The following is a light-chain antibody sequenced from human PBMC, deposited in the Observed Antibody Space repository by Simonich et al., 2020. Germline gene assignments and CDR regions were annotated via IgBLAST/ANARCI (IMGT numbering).Light chain of an antibody. CDR3: YSAADNNVV. V-gene: IGLV3-27*01. CDR1: VLAKKY. CDR2: KDS. J-gene: IGLJ2*01. Sequence: SYELTQPSSVSVSPGQPARITCSGDVLAKKYARGFQQKPGQAPVRVIYKDSERPSGIPARFSGSSSGTTVTLTISGAQVEDEADYYCYSAADNNVVFGGGTKLTVL.